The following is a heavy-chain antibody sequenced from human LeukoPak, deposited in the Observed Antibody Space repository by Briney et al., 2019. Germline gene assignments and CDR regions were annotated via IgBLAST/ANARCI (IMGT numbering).Heavy chain of an antibody. CDR3: ARPGSASGYWVQ. CDR1: GFSVTNNY. V-gene: IGHV3-66*01. Sequence: PGGSLRLSCEAFGFSVTNNYLSWVRQPPGKGLEWVSVIHSGGRTEYAASVRDRFTISRDPAKNTVYLQMNSLRVDDTAAYYCARPGSASGYWVQWGQGTLVTVSS. CDR2: IHSGGRT. J-gene: IGHJ4*02. D-gene: IGHD3-3*01.